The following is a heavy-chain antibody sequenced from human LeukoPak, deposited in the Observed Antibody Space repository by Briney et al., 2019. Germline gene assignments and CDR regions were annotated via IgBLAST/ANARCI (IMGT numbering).Heavy chain of an antibody. CDR3: HPLAFVTN. CDR1: GFTFGGRL. V-gene: IGHV3-74*01. Sequence: GGSLRLSCAVSGFTFGGRLMHWVRQAPGKGLVWVALIKEDGSTTNYADSVKGRFTASRDDAKNTVYLQMSSLRAEDTAVYYCHPLAFVTNWGQGTLVTVSS. D-gene: IGHD2-8*01. J-gene: IGHJ4*02. CDR2: IKEDGSTT.